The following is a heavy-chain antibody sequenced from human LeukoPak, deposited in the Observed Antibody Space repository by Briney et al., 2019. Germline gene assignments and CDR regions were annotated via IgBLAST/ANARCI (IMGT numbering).Heavy chain of an antibody. V-gene: IGHV1-2*02. CDR1: GNTFAGYY. CDR2: ISTHNGAT. Sequence: ASVKVSCKASGNTFAGYYVHWVRQAPGQGLEWMGWISTHNGATNYAQHFQGRVTMTTDTAVTTAYMDLDGLISDDAAVYFCARGPIGGLRKGFDIWGQGTLVTVSS. D-gene: IGHD1-26*01. CDR3: ARGPIGGLRKGFDI. J-gene: IGHJ4*02.